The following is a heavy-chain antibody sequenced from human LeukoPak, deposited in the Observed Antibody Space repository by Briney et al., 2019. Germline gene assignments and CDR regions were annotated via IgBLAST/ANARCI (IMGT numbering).Heavy chain of an antibody. CDR1: SGSISTSNYY. Sequence: SETLSLTCTVSSGSISTSNYYWGWVRQPPGKALEWIGNIFYSGSTYYSPSLKSRVTISLDTSRNQFSLKLNSVTAADTAVYYCAKELEQQLVFHAFDIWGQGTMVTVSS. CDR3: AKELEQQLVFHAFDI. CDR2: IFYSGST. D-gene: IGHD6-13*01. V-gene: IGHV4-39*07. J-gene: IGHJ3*02.